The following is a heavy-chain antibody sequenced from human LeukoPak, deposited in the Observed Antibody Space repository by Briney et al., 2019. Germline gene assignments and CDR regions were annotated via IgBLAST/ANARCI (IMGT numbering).Heavy chain of an antibody. CDR2: IYYSGST. Sequence: SETLSLTCTVSGGSISSYYWSWIRQPTGKGLEWIGYIYYSGSTNYNPSLKSRVTISVDTSKNQFSLKLSSVTAADTAVYYCARASSSTSCSDYWGQGTLVTVSS. CDR1: GGSISSYY. CDR3: ARASSSTSCSDY. V-gene: IGHV4-59*01. D-gene: IGHD2-2*01. J-gene: IGHJ4*02.